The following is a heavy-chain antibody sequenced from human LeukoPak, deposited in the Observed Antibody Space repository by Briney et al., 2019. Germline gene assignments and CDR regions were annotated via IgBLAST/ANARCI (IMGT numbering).Heavy chain of an antibody. V-gene: IGHV4-59*08. D-gene: IGHD3-10*01. J-gene: IGHJ6*02. CDR2: IYYSGST. Sequence: TSETLSLTCTVSGGSISIYYWSWIRQPPGKGLEWIGYIYYSGSTNYNPSLKSRVTISVDTSKNQFSLKLSSVTAADTAVYYCARRVLWFGVDVWGQGTTVTVSS. CDR1: GGSISIYY. CDR3: ARRVLWFGVDV.